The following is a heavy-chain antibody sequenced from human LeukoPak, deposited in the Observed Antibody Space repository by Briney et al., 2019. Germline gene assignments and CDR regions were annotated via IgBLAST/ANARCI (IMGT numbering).Heavy chain of an antibody. D-gene: IGHD1-26*01. V-gene: IGHV3-72*01. CDR3: ARNGTLDF. CDR1: GFTLSDNY. J-gene: IGHJ4*02. Sequence: GGSLRLSCAASGFTLSDNYIDWVRQAPGKGLEWVGRSRNKANSYTTEYAASVKGRFTISRDDSKNSLYLQMNSLKTEDTAVYYCARNGTLDFWGQGTLVTVSS. CDR2: SRNKANSYTT.